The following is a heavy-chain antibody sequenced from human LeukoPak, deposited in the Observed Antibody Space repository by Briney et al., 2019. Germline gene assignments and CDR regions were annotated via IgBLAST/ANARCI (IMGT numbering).Heavy chain of an antibody. CDR3: ARDSIPLGTIAARPVGY. CDR2: INTNTGNP. D-gene: IGHD6-6*01. V-gene: IGHV7-4-1*02. J-gene: IGHJ4*02. CDR1: GYTFTSYA. Sequence: ASVKVSCKASGYTFTSYAMNWVRQAPGQGLEWMGWINTNTGNPTYAQGFTGRFVFSLDTSVSTAYLQISSLKAEDTAVYYCARDSIPLGTIAARPVGYWGQGTLVTVSS.